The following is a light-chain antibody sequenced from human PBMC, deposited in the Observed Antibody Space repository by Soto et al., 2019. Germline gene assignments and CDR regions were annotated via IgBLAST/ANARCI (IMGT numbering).Light chain of an antibody. CDR3: QVWDRGTARV. CDR2: RDS. J-gene: IGLJ3*02. Sequence: SYELTQPLSVSVALGQTARITCGGNNIGSKNVHWYQQKPGQAPELVIYRDSNRPSGIPERFSGSNSGNTDTLTISRAQAGCKADYYCQVWDRGTARVFGEGTKVTVL. V-gene: IGLV3-9*01. CDR1: NIGSKN.